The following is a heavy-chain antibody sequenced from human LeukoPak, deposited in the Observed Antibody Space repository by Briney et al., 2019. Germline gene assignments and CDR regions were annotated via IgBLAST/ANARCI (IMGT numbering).Heavy chain of an antibody. CDR1: GGSISSYY. CDR3: ARDRVTSATTPGNWFDP. Sequence: SETLSLTCTVSGGSISSYYWSWIRQSAGKELEWIGRVLSGGTTNYNPSLKSRVTISVDKSKNQLSLKLTSVTAADTAVYYCARDRVTSATTPGNWFDPWGQGTLVTVSS. J-gene: IGHJ5*02. V-gene: IGHV4-4*07. D-gene: IGHD4-23*01. CDR2: VLSGGTT.